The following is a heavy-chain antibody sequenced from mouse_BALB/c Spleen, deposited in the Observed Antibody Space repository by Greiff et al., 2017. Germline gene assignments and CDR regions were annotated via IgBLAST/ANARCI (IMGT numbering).Heavy chain of an antibody. Sequence: VQLQQSGAELVRPGSSVKISCKASGFAFSSYWMTWVKQRPGQGLEWIGQIYPGDGDTNYNGKFKGKATLTADKSSSTAYMQLSSLTSEDSAVYFCARRGYYGYWYFDVWGEGTTVTVSS. CDR2: IYPGDGDT. J-gene: IGHJ1*01. CDR1: GFAFSSYW. D-gene: IGHD1-1*01. V-gene: IGHV1-80*01. CDR3: ARRGYYGYWYFDV.